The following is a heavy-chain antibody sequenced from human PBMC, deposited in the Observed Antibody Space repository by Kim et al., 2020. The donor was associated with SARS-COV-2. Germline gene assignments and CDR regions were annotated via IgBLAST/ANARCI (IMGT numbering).Heavy chain of an antibody. CDR2: IYYSGST. J-gene: IGHJ4*02. Sequence: SETLSLTCTVSGGSISSSIYYWGWIRQPPGKGLEWIGSIYYSGSTYYKPSLKSRVTISVDTSKNQFSLKLSSVTAADTAVYYCARRWGSTGRDLYYFDYWGQGTLVTVSS. V-gene: IGHV4-39*01. CDR1: GGSISSSIYY. CDR3: ARRWGSTGRDLYYFDY. D-gene: IGHD2-21*01.